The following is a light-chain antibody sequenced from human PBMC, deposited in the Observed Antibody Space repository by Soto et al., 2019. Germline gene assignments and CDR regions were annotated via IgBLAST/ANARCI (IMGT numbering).Light chain of an antibody. V-gene: IGKV1-12*02. CDR3: QQANSFPFA. CDR2: GAS. CDR1: QDIHTW. J-gene: IGKJ3*01. Sequence: DIQMTQSPSSVSASVGDRVTITCRASQDIHTWLAWYQQKPGKAPNLLIYGASTLQSGVPSRFSASGSGREFTLTISSLQPEDFATYYYQQANSFPFAFGPGTKVDFK.